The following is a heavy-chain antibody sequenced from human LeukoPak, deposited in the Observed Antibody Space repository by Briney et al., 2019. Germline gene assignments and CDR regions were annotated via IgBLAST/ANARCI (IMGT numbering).Heavy chain of an antibody. Sequence: GGSLRLSCAASGFTFSRYAMTWVRQAPGKGLEWVSAISGSGGSAFYADSVKGRFTISRDNSKNTLYLQMNSLRAEDTAIYYCARDERLLSFLKWGQGTLVTVSS. D-gene: IGHD3-3*01. CDR2: ISGSGGSA. V-gene: IGHV3-23*01. J-gene: IGHJ4*02. CDR3: ARDERLLSFLK. CDR1: GFTFSRYA.